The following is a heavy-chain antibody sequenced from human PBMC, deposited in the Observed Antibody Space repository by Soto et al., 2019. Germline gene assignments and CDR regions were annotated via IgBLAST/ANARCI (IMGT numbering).Heavy chain of an antibody. CDR2: MNSNSGNT. Sequence: QVQLVQSGAEVKKPGASVKVSCKASGYTFTSYDINWVRQATGQGLEWMGWMNSNSGNTGYAQKFRGRVTMTRNTSISTAYMELSSLRSEDTAVYYWARERTGTTSMDVWGQGTTVTVSS. D-gene: IGHD1-1*01. CDR3: ARERTGTTSMDV. V-gene: IGHV1-8*01. J-gene: IGHJ6*02. CDR1: GYTFTSYD.